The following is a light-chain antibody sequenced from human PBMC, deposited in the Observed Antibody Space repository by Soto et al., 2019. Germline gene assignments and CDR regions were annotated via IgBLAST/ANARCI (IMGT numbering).Light chain of an antibody. CDR1: QTISSW. CDR3: QQYENYWT. Sequence: EIQMTQSPSTLSGSVGDRVTITCRASQTISSWLAWYQQKPGKAPKLLIYKASTLKSGVPSRFSGTGSGTEFTLTISSLQPDDFATYYCQQYENYWTFGQGTKVDIK. J-gene: IGKJ1*01. V-gene: IGKV1-5*03. CDR2: KAS.